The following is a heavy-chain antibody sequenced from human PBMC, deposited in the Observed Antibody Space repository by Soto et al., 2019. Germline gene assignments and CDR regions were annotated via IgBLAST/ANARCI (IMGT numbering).Heavy chain of an antibody. CDR1: GGSISSYY. J-gene: IGHJ5*02. CDR2: IYTSGST. V-gene: IGHV4-4*07. Sequence: QVQLQESGPGLVKPSETLSLTCTVSGGSISSYYWSWIRQPAGKGLEWIGRIYTSGSTNYNPSLKSRVTMSVDTSKNQFSLKLRSVTAADTAVYYCARDMRSVRGVIKEYRGWFDPWGQGTLVTVSS. CDR3: ARDMRSVRGVIKEYRGWFDP. D-gene: IGHD3-10*01.